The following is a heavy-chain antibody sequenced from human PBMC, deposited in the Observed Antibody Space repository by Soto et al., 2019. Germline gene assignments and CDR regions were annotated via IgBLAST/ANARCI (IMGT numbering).Heavy chain of an antibody. V-gene: IGHV1-3*01. Sequence: ASVKVSCKASGYTFTSYAMHWVRQAPGQRLEWMGWINAGNGNTKYSQKLQGRVTITRDTSASTAYMELSSLRSEDTAVYYCAREGYCSGGSCYPIYNWFDPWGQGTLVTVSS. CDR2: INAGNGNT. D-gene: IGHD2-15*01. CDR3: AREGYCSGGSCYPIYNWFDP. CDR1: GYTFTSYA. J-gene: IGHJ5*02.